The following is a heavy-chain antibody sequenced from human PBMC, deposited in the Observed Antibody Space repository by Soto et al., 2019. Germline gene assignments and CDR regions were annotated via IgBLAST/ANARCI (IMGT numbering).Heavy chain of an antibody. CDR1: GYTFTSYG. D-gene: IGHD3-22*01. V-gene: IGHV1-3*01. CDR3: ARGGYFDSSNYLAY. Sequence: ASVKVSCKASGYTFTSYGINWVRQAPGRGLEWMGWINPGNGDTKYSQQFQGRVIIDRDTSASTAYMELSSLRSEDTAVYYCARGGYFDSSNYLAYWGLGTLVTVSS. CDR2: INPGNGDT. J-gene: IGHJ4*02.